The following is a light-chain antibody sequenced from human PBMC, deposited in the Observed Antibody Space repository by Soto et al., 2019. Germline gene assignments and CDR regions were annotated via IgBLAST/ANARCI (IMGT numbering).Light chain of an antibody. CDR2: KAS. Sequence: DIQMTQSPSTLSASVGDRVTVTCRASQSIDKWLAWYQQKPGKAPKLLMYKASLLQSGIPLRFSGSGSGTELTLTISSLQSDDVASYYCQQYSKYPWTFGQGTKVEV. CDR3: QQYSKYPWT. CDR1: QSIDKW. V-gene: IGKV1-5*03. J-gene: IGKJ1*01.